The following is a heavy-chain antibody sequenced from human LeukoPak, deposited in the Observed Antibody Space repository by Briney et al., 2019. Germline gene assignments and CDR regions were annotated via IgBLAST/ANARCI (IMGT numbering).Heavy chain of an antibody. V-gene: IGHV3-9*01. Sequence: PGRSLRLSCAASGFTFDDYAMHWVRQAPGKGLEWVSGISWNSGSIGYADSVKGRFTISRDNAKNSLYLQMNSLRAEDTALYYCAKDSGSYYTGWFDPWGQGTLVTVSS. D-gene: IGHD1-26*01. CDR1: GFTFDDYA. CDR2: ISWNSGSI. J-gene: IGHJ5*02. CDR3: AKDSGSYYTGWFDP.